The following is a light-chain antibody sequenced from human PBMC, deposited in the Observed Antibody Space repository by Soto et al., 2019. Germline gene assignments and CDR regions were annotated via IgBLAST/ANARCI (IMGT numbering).Light chain of an antibody. V-gene: IGLV2-14*01. Sequence: QSALTQPASVSGSPGPSITLSCTGTSSDIGAYNYVSWYQQHPGKAPKLLIYEVTNRPSGVSDRFSGSKSGNTASLTISGLQAEDEANYYCNSYTTLSNRVFGTGTKLTVL. CDR3: NSYTTLSNRV. CDR1: SSDIGAYNY. J-gene: IGLJ1*01. CDR2: EVT.